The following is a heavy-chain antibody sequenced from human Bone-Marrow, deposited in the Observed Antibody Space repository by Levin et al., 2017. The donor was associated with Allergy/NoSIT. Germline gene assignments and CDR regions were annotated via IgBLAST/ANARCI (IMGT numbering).Heavy chain of an antibody. CDR3: ALVRGVLISPFDH. CDR1: GVSISSGDYF. Sequence: SETLSLTCTVSGVSISSGDYFWGWIRQPPGKGLEWIGTIYSSGSTYYNVSLKSRVTISIDVSKNQFSLKLTSLTAADTAVYYCALVRGVLISPFDHWGQGSLVTVSS. V-gene: IGHV4-39*01. D-gene: IGHD3-10*01. CDR2: IYSSGST. J-gene: IGHJ4*02.